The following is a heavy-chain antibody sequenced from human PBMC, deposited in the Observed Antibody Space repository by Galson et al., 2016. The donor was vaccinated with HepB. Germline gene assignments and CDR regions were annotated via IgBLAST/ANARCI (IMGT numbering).Heavy chain of an antibody. CDR1: GFTFSSYW. J-gene: IGHJ4*02. CDR2: VKRDGSER. Sequence: SLRLSCAASGFTFSSYWMSWVRQAPGKGLEWVANVKRDGSERYYVGSVKGRFTISRDNAKNSLFLQMNSLRVEDTAVYYCARGANRGRPFDYWGQGTLVTVSS. CDR3: ARGANRGRPFDY. V-gene: IGHV3-7*03. D-gene: IGHD3-10*01.